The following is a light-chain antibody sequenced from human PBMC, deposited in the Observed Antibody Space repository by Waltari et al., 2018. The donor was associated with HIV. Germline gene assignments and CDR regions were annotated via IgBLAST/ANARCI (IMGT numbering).Light chain of an antibody. Sequence: QSALTQPASVSGSPGQSITISCTGTSSDVGGYNYVSWYQQHPGKAPKLMIYEVSNRPSGVSKRLSVCKSCNTASLTISVLQAEDEADYYCSSYTSSSTPVVFGGGTKLTVL. J-gene: IGLJ2*01. CDR2: EVS. V-gene: IGLV2-14*01. CDR3: SSYTSSSTPVV. CDR1: SSDVGGYNY.